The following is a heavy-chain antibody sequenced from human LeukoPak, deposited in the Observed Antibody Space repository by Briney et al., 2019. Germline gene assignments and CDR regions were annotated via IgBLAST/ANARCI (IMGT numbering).Heavy chain of an antibody. J-gene: IGHJ4*02. Sequence: SGGSLRLSCTASGFTFGDYAMSWFRQAPGKGLEWVSYISSSSSTIYYADSVKGRFTISRDNAKNSLYLQMNSLRAEDTAVYYCARDWDYYDSSGYYDYFDYWGQGTVVTVSS. CDR2: ISSSSSTI. CDR3: ARDWDYYDSSGYYDYFDY. CDR1: GFTFGDYA. V-gene: IGHV3-48*01. D-gene: IGHD3-22*01.